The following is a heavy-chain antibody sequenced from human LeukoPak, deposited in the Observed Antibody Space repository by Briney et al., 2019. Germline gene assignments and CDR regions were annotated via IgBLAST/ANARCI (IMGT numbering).Heavy chain of an antibody. CDR2: ISSSSSTI. Sequence: QSGGSLRLSCAASGFTFSSYSMNWVRQAPGKGLEWVSYISSSSSTIYYADSVKGRFTISRDNAKNSLYLQMNSLRAEDTAVYYCARDWRDYGDYGMDVWGQGTTVTVSS. CDR3: ARDWRDYGDYGMDV. J-gene: IGHJ6*02. D-gene: IGHD4-17*01. CDR1: GFTFSSYS. V-gene: IGHV3-48*04.